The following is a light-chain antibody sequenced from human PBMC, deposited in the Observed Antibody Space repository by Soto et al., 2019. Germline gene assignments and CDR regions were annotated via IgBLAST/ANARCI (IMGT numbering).Light chain of an antibody. J-gene: IGLJ1*01. CDR2: DVD. CDR3: TSYTSTTPFYV. V-gene: IGLV2-14*03. Sequence: QSALTQPASVSGSPGQSIAISCTGVSTDVDGYDYVSWYQQHPGQAPQLIIYDVDNRPSGVSHRFSGSKSGDTASLTISGLQAEDEADYYCTSYTSTTPFYVFGTGTKLTVL. CDR1: STDVDGYDY.